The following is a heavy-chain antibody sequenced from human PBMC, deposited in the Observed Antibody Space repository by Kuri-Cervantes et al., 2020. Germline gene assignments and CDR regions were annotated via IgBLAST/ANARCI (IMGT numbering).Heavy chain of an antibody. V-gene: IGHV1-8*02. CDR2: MNPNSGNT. Sequence: ASVKVSCKASGYTFTSYGISWVRQAPGQGLEWMGWMNPNSGNTGYAQKFQGRVTMTEDTSTDTAYMELTSLRSDDTAVYYCATLRAQDGSSFDYWGQGTLVTVSS. J-gene: IGHJ4*02. CDR1: GYTFTSYG. CDR3: ATLRAQDGSSFDY. D-gene: IGHD6-13*01.